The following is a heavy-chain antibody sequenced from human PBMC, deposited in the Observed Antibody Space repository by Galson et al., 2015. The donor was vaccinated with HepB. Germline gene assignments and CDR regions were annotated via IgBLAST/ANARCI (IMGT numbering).Heavy chain of an antibody. CDR1: GFTFSTYG. CDR2: VWYGGSIK. D-gene: IGHD5-24*01. V-gene: IGHV3-33*01. CDR3: AREENGMDV. J-gene: IGHJ6*02. Sequence: SLRLSCAASGFTFSTYGMHWVRQAPGKGLEWVALVWYGGSIKYYADSVKGRFSISRDNSRNTLYLQMNSLRAEDTAVYYCAREENGMDVWGQGTTVTVSS.